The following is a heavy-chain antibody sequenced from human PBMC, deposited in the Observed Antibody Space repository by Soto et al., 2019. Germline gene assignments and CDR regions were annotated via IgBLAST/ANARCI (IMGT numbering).Heavy chain of an antibody. Sequence: ASVKVSCKASGYTFTSYAMHWVRQAPGQRLEWMGWINAGNGNTKYSQKFQGRVTITRDTSASTAYMELSSLRSEDTAVYYCARDRGSGGEYYFDYWGQGTLVTVSS. D-gene: IGHD2-15*01. V-gene: IGHV1-3*01. CDR1: GYTFTSYA. CDR3: ARDRGSGGEYYFDY. J-gene: IGHJ4*02. CDR2: INAGNGNT.